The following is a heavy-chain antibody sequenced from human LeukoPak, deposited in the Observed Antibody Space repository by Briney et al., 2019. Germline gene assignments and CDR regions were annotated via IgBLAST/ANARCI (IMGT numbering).Heavy chain of an antibody. J-gene: IGHJ6*02. Sequence: GGSLRLSCAASAFTVSSNYMSCVRQAPGKGLEWVSVIYSGGSTYYADSVKGRFTISRDNSKNTLYLQMNSLRAEDTAVYYCERDSIEYNSASLYYYGMDVWGQGTTVTVSS. CDR1: AFTVSSNY. CDR3: ERDSIEYNSASLYYYGMDV. D-gene: IGHD6-6*01. V-gene: IGHV3-66*01. CDR2: IYSGGST.